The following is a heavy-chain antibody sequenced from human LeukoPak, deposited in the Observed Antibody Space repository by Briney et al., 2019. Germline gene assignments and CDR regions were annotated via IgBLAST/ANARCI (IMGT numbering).Heavy chain of an antibody. D-gene: IGHD3-16*02. CDR3: ARVIAFNWFDP. J-gene: IGHJ5*02. Sequence: GGSLRLSCAASGFAFSSYEMNWVRQAPGKGLEWLSYINSSGTTRYYADSVKGRFTISRDNADNSLYLQMNSLRAEDTAVYYCARVIAFNWFDPWGQGTPVTVSS. CDR2: INSSGTTR. V-gene: IGHV3-48*03. CDR1: GFAFSSYE.